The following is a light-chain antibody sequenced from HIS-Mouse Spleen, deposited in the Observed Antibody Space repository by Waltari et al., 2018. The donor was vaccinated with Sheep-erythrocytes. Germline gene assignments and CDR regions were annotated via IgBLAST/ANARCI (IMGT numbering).Light chain of an antibody. V-gene: IGLV2-23*01. Sequence: QSALTQPASVSGSPGQSITISCTGTSNYFGTYNLVSWYQQHPGKAPKLMIYEGSKRPSGVSNRFSGSKSGNTASLTISGLQAEDEADYYCCSYAGSSTPWVFGGGTKLTVL. CDR3: CSYAGSSTPWV. J-gene: IGLJ3*02. CDR1: SNYFGTYNL. CDR2: EGS.